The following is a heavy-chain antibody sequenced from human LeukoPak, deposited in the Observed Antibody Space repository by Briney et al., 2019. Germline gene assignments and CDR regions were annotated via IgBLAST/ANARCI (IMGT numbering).Heavy chain of an antibody. CDR2: INHSGST. D-gene: IGHD3-3*01. V-gene: IGHV4-34*01. J-gene: IGHJ4*02. Sequence: SETLSLTCAVYGVSFSGYYWSWIRQPPGKGLEWIGEINHSGSTNYNPSLKSRVTISVDTSKNQFSLKLSSVTAAEAAVYYCARRARVTIPTPYYFDYWGQGTLVTVSS. CDR1: GVSFSGYY. CDR3: ARRARVTIPTPYYFDY.